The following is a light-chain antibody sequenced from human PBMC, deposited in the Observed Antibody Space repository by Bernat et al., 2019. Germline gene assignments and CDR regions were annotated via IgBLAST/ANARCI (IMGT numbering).Light chain of an antibody. J-gene: IGKJ4*01. CDR3: QQYDRYPLT. CDR1: QDISKY. V-gene: IGKV1-16*01. CDR2: GAS. Sequence: DIQMTQSPSSLSASVGDRVTITCRATQDISKYLTWYQHRPVQSPKSLIYGASTLYSGVPSRFIGSGSGTDFTLTISSLQPEDLATYYCQQYDRYPLTFGGGTKVEVK.